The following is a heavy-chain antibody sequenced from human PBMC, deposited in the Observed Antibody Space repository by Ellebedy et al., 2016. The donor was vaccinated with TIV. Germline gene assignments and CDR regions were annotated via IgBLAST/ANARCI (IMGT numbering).Heavy chain of an antibody. CDR3: ARDNTVGGTNWFDP. J-gene: IGHJ5*02. CDR1: GYTFTSYG. CDR2: ISGLNGKT. V-gene: IGHV1-18*01. D-gene: IGHD6-19*01. Sequence: AASVKVSCKTSGYTFTSYGVSWVRQAPGQGLEWMGWISGLNGKTKYARTVQGRVTLTTDTAARTVYMELPSLRSDDTAVYYCARDNTVGGTNWFDPWGQGTLVIVSS.